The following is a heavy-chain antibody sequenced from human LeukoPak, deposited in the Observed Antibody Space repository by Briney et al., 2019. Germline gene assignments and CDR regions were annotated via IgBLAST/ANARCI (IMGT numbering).Heavy chain of an antibody. CDR2: INPGDSDT. V-gene: IGHV5-51*01. J-gene: IGHJ3*02. CDR1: GYSFTSYW. CDR3: ARFTAEVTTAAFDI. D-gene: IGHD4-17*01. Sequence: GESLKISCKGSGYSFTSYWIGWVRQMPGKGLEWMGIINPGDSDTRYGPSFQGQVTISADKSISTAYLQWSSLKASDTVMYYCARFTAEVTTAAFDIWGQGTMVTVSS.